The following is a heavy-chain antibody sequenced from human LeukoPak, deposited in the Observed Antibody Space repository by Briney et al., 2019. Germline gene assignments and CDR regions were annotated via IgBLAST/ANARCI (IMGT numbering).Heavy chain of an antibody. V-gene: IGHV3-9*01. CDR1: GFTFEDYG. J-gene: IGHJ4*02. CDR2: ITWSSGSI. CDR3: ARDIVATTIRKASFGY. Sequence: PGASLRLSCAAAGFTFEDYGMYWLRQRQGKGLEWVSSITWSSGSIAYADSVKGRFTISRDNAKNSLYLQMNSLRAEDTAVYYCARDIVATTIRKASFGYWGQGTLVTVSS. D-gene: IGHD3-9*01.